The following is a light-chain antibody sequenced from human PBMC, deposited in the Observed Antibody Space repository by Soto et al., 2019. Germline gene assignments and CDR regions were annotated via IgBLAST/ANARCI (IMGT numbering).Light chain of an antibody. CDR1: QSITLNY. CDR3: QQYPSKPYT. Sequence: ENVLTQSPGTLSLFPGERATLSCRASQSITLNYLAWYQQKPGQAPRLLISGASSGATGIPDRFSGSGSGTHFTLTIRTLEPEDLAVYYCQQYPSKPYTFAQGTKVESK. V-gene: IGKV3-20*01. CDR2: GAS. J-gene: IGKJ2*01.